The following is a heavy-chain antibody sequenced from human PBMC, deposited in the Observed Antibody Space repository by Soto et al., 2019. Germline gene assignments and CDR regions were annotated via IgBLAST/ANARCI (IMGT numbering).Heavy chain of an antibody. CDR1: GDSVSSNTAA. Sequence: QVQLQQSGPGLVTPSQTLSLTCDISGDSVSSNTAAWGWVRLSPSRGLEWLGRTFYMSQWYNDFAESIKVRIHVMVDTSTNQFSLQLSYVTPDDTSIYVCSREQFSTDRGGYHYDGYFDLWRQRTRVTVSS. CDR3: SREQFSTDRGGYHYDGYFDL. CDR2: TFYMSQWYN. J-gene: IGHJ4*02. V-gene: IGHV6-1*01. D-gene: IGHD3-22*01.